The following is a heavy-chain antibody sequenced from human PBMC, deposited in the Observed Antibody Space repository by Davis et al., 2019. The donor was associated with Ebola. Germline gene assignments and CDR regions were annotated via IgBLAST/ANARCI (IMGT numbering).Heavy chain of an antibody. CDR1: GGSLSSYY. CDR3: ARDSDTFGDRTGYYYYGMDV. V-gene: IGHV4-59*01. J-gene: IGHJ6*02. D-gene: IGHD1-1*01. CDR2: IYYSGST. Sequence: SETLSLTCAVYGGSLSSYYWSWIRQPPGKGLEWIGYIYYSGSTNYNPSLKSRVTISVDTSKNQFSLKLSSVTAADTAVYYCARDSDTFGDRTGYYYYGMDVWGQGTTVTVSS.